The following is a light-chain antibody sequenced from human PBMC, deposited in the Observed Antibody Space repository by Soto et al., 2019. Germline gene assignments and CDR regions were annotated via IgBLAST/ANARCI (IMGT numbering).Light chain of an antibody. J-gene: IGLJ2*01. Sequence: QSALTQPPSASGTPGQTVTISCSGSRSNIGRNTLNWYQQRPGTAPKLLISTSNQRPSGVRDRFSGSKSGTSASLAISGLQSDDEADYYCAAWDDSLNVVVFGGGTKLTVL. V-gene: IGLV1-44*01. CDR3: AAWDDSLNVVV. CDR1: RSNIGRNT. CDR2: TSN.